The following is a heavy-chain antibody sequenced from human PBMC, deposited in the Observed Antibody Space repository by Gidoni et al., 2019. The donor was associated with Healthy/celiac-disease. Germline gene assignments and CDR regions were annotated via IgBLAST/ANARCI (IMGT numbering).Heavy chain of an antibody. CDR1: GFTARSNY. D-gene: IGHD3-22*01. V-gene: IGHV3-53*01. J-gene: IGHJ4*02. CDR2: IYSGGST. CDR3: ARVKFDSSGYYVFDY. Sequence: EVQLVASGGGLIQRGGSRRPSCAASGFTARSNYMSWVRQAPGKGLEWVSVIYSGGSTYYADSVKGRFTISRDNSKNTLYLQMNSLRAEDTAVYYCARVKFDSSGYYVFDYWGQGTLVTVSS.